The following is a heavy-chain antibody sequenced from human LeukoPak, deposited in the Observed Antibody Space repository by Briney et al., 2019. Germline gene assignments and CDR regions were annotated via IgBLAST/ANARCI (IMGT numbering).Heavy chain of an antibody. CDR3: AKDNVAAAGRYFDY. CDR1: GFTFSNYG. Sequence: GGSLRLSCAASGFTFSNYGMHWVRQAPGKGLEWVALISYDGSNKYFADSVKGRFTISRDNSKDTLYLQMHSLRAEDTAVYYCAKDNVAAAGRYFDYWGQGTLVTVSS. D-gene: IGHD6-13*01. V-gene: IGHV3-30*18. J-gene: IGHJ4*02. CDR2: ISYDGSNK.